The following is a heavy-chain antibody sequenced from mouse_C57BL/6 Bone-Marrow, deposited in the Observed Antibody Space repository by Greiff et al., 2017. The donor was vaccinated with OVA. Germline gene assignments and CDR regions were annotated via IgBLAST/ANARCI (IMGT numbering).Heavy chain of an antibody. Sequence: EVHLVESGGGLVKPGGSLKLSCAASGFTFSDYGMHWVRQAPEKGLEWVAYISSGSSTIYYADTVKGRFTISRDNAKNTLFLQMTSLRSEDTAMYYCARRAVEDFDYWGQGTTLTVSS. CDR1: GFTFSDYG. V-gene: IGHV5-17*01. D-gene: IGHD1-1*02. CDR2: ISSGSSTI. J-gene: IGHJ2*01. CDR3: ARRAVEDFDY.